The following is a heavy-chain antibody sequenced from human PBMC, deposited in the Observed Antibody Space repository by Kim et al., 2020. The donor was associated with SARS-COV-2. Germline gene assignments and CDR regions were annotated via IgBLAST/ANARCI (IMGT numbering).Heavy chain of an antibody. D-gene: IGHD3-10*01. Sequence: ASVKVSCKASGYTFTSYDMHWVRQAPGQGLEWMGWINADNGHTKYSQKLQGRVTITRDTSACTAYMELSSLRSEDTAVYYCARGWFGKNYFDYWGQGTLVTVSS. CDR3: ARGWFGKNYFDY. J-gene: IGHJ4*02. V-gene: IGHV1-3*01. CDR2: INADNGHT. CDR1: GYTFTSYD.